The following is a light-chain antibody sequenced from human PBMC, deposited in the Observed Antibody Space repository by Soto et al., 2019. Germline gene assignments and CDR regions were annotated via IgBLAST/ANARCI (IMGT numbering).Light chain of an antibody. J-gene: IGKJ1*01. CDR1: QSIYKW. Sequence: DIQVTQSPSTLSASVGDRVTITCRASQSIYKWLAWYQQKPGEAPKLLIYEASSLQSGVPSRFGGSGSGTEFTLTISGLQPDDFATYYCQHYNSYPWTFGQGTKVEIK. V-gene: IGKV1-5*03. CDR2: EAS. CDR3: QHYNSYPWT.